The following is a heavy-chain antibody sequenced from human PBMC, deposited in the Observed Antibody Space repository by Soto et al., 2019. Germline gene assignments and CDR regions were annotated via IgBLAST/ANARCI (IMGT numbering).Heavy chain of an antibody. CDR2: IYYSGST. CDR1: GGSISSGGYY. CDR3: MISELGYSGYDYFDY. J-gene: IGHJ4*02. D-gene: IGHD5-12*01. Sequence: SETLSLTCTVSGGSISSGGYYWSWIRQHPGKGLEWIGYIYYSGSTYYNPSLKSRVTISVDTSKNQFSLKLSSVTAADTAVYYCMISELGYSGYDYFDYWGQGTLVTVSS. V-gene: IGHV4-31*03.